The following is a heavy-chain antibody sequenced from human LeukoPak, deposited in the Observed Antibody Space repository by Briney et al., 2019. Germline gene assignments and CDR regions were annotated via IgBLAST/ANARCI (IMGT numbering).Heavy chain of an antibody. Sequence: TLSLTCTVSGGSISSSDYYWVWIRQTPGKALEWLAVIYWDDDKRYSPSLKSRLTITKDTSKNQVVLTMTNMDPVDTATYYCAHTDYYGSGSYYNGGNYYFDYWGQGTLVTVSS. CDR3: AHTDYYGSGSYYNGGNYYFDY. J-gene: IGHJ4*02. CDR2: IYWDDDK. CDR1: GGSISSSDYY. D-gene: IGHD3-10*01. V-gene: IGHV2-5*02.